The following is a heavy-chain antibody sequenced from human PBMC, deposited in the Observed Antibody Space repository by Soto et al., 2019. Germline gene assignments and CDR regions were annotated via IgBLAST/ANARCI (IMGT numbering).Heavy chain of an antibody. J-gene: IGHJ4*02. D-gene: IGHD6-19*01. CDR1: GGSISSGGYY. CDR2: IYYSGST. CDR3: GTGYSSGWVNFDY. Sequence: QVQLQESGPGLVKPSQTLSLTCTVSGGSISSGGYYWSWIRQHPGKGLEWIGYIYYSGSTYYNPSLQRRVTISVDTSKNQFSLKLSSVTAADTAVYYCGTGYSSGWVNFDYWGQGTLVTVSS. V-gene: IGHV4-31*03.